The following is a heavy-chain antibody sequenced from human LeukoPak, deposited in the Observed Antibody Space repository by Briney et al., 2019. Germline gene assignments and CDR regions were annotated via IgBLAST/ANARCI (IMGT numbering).Heavy chain of an antibody. D-gene: IGHD3-10*01. J-gene: IGHJ4*02. V-gene: IGHV3-21*01. CDR3: ARDASRGAQPDY. CDR1: GFTFSSYS. Sequence: PGGSLRLSCAASGFTFSSYSKNWVRQAPGKGLEWVSSISSSSSYIYYADSVKGRFTISRDNAKNSLYLQMNSLRAEDTAVYYCARDASRGAQPDYWGQGTLVTVSS. CDR2: ISSSSSYI.